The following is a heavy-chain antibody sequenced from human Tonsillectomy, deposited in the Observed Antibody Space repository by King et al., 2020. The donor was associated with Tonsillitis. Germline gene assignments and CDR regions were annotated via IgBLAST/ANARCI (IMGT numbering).Heavy chain of an antibody. CDR2: IYSAGNT. CDR1: GFTVSSSY. D-gene: IGHD3-22*01. V-gene: IGHV3-53*04. CDR3: AGGRLGYYDTSGYLYFDY. J-gene: IGHJ4*02. Sequence: EVQLVESGGGLVQPGGSLRLSCEASGFTVSSSYVSWVRQAPGKGLEWVSVIYSAGNTYYADSVKGRFTMSRHNSKNTLFLQMNSLRAEDRAVYYCAGGRLGYYDTSGYLYFDYWGQGTLVTVSS.